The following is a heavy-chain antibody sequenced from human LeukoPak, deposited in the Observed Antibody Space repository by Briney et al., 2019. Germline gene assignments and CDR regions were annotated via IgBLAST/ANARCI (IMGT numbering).Heavy chain of an antibody. CDR1: GYSISNGYF. CDR3: ARVPRRDGYNHWIDP. Sequence: SETLSLTCTVSGYSISNGYFWGWTRQPPGKGLEWIGTIHHSGSTFYNPSLKSRVTISVDTSKNQFSLKLSSVTAADTAVYYCARVPRRDGYNHWIDPWGQGTLVTVSS. D-gene: IGHD5-24*01. CDR2: IHHSGST. V-gene: IGHV4-38-2*02. J-gene: IGHJ5*02.